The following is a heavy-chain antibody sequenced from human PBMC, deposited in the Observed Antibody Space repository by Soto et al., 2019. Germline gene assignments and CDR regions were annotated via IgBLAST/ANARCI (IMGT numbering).Heavy chain of an antibody. V-gene: IGHV4-31*03. CDR3: ARGVPDCSSTSCYGRSFDY. D-gene: IGHD2-2*01. CDR2: IYYSGST. J-gene: IGHJ4*02. CDR1: GGSISSGGYY. Sequence: SETLSLTCTVSGGSISSGGYYWSWIRQHPGKGLEWIGYIYYSGSTYYNPSLKSRVTISVDTSENQFSLKLSSVTAADTAVYYCARGVPDCSSTSCYGRSFDYWGQGTLVTVSS.